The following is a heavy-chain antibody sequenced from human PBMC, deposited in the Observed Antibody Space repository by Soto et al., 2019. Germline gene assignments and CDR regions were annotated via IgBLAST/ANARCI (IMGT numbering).Heavy chain of an antibody. CDR2: IGAGGNDT. CDR1: GFAFSLYP. V-gene: IGHV3-23*01. Sequence: EVQLLESGGGLVQPGGSLRLSCVASGFAFSLYPMNWVRQAPGKGLEWVSGIGAGGNDTYYADSVKGRFIIFRDNSKNSVYLQMNRLRAEDTAVYYCARRVWGQGTLVSVSS. CDR3: ARRV. J-gene: IGHJ4*02.